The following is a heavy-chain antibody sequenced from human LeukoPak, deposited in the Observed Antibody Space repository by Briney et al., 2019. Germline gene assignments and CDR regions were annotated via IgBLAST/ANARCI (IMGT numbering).Heavy chain of an antibody. CDR2: IKDDGSEK. V-gene: IGHV3-7*04. J-gene: IGHJ4*02. CDR3: ARARIDY. Sequence: GGSLRLSCVGSGFTFSSYWMTWVRQAPGKGLEWVANIKDDGSEKYSVDSVKGRFTISRENAKNLLYLQMSSLRAEDTAVYYRARARIDYWGQGTLVTGTS. CDR1: GFTFSSYW. D-gene: IGHD1-14*01.